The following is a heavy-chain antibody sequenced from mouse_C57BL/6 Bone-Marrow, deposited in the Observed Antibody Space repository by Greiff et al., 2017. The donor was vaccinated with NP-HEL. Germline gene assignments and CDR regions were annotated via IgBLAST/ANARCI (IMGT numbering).Heavy chain of an antibody. D-gene: IGHD2-4*01. CDR3: TRLRKDY. J-gene: IGHJ4*01. V-gene: IGHV14-4*01. CDR1: GFNIKDDY. Sequence: VQLKESGAELVRPGASVKLSCTASGFNIKDDYMHWVKQRPEQGLEWIGWIDPENGDTEYASKFQGKATITADTSSNTAYLQLSSLTSEDTAVYYCTRLRKDYWGQGTSVTVSS. CDR2: IDPENGDT.